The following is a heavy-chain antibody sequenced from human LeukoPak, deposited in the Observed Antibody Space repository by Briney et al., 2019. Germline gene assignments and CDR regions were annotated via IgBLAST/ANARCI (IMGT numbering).Heavy chain of an antibody. CDR2: IYYSGST. Sequence: PSETLSLTCTVSGGSISSYYWSWIRQHPGKGLEWIGYIYYSGSTYYNPSLKSRVTISVDTSKNQFSLKLSSVTAADTAVYYCARVLAEMATIAFDYWGQGTLVTVSS. J-gene: IGHJ4*02. CDR1: GGSISSYY. V-gene: IGHV4-59*06. D-gene: IGHD5-12*01. CDR3: ARVLAEMATIAFDY.